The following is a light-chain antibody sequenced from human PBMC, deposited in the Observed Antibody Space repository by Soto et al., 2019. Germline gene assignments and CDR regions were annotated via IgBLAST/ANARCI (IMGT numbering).Light chain of an antibody. V-gene: IGLV2-14*03. Sequence: QSALTQPASVSGSPGQSITISCTGTSNDVGGYDYVSWYQQHPGKVPKLMIYDVSKRPSGVSSRFSGSKSGNTASLTISGLQAEDEADYYCQSYDSSLSGLVFGGGTKLTVL. CDR3: QSYDSSLSGLV. CDR2: DVS. J-gene: IGLJ2*01. CDR1: SNDVGGYDY.